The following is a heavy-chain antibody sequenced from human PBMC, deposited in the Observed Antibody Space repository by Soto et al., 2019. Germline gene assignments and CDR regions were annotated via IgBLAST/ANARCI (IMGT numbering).Heavy chain of an antibody. D-gene: IGHD3-9*01. CDR3: AKDLFGNDWYNYFDP. V-gene: IGHV3-30*18. CDR2: VSYDGSQV. Sequence: QVQLVESGGGMVQPGTSLRLSCAASGFTLSTNGMHWVRQAPGKGLEWVAMVSYDGSQVHYADSVRGRFTISRDNFKNTLYLQMNSLRPEDTDVYYCAKDLFGNDWYNYFDPWGQGALVTVSS. J-gene: IGHJ5*02. CDR1: GFTLSTNG.